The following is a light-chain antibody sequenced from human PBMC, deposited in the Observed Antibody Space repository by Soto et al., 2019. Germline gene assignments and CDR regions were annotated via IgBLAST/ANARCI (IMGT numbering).Light chain of an antibody. Sequence: QSALTQSASVSGSPGQSITISCTGTSSDVGGYDYVSWYQQHPGKAPKLMIYDVSNRPSGVSNRFSGSKSGNTASLTISGLQAEDEADYYCSSYTSSSSVVFGGGTKVTV. CDR2: DVS. CDR1: SSDVGGYDY. CDR3: SSYTSSSSVV. J-gene: IGLJ2*01. V-gene: IGLV2-14*01.